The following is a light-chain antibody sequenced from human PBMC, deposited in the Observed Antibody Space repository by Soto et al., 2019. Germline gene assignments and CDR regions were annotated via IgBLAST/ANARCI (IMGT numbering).Light chain of an antibody. CDR1: QSVTVN. J-gene: IGKJ5*01. V-gene: IGKV3-11*01. CDR2: DVS. CDR3: QQRSHWPPIT. Sequence: EILLTQSPSTLSWSPGEGVTLSCRASQSVTVNSLAWYQQKPGQAPRLLVYDVSNRAAGIPTRFSGGGSGADFTLTISNVEPEDFAVYYCQQRSHWPPITFGQGTRLEIK.